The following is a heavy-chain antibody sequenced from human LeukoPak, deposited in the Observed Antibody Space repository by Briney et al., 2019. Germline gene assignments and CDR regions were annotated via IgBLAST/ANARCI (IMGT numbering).Heavy chain of an antibody. CDR1: GFTFDDYA. D-gene: IGHD2-21*02. CDR3: AKVAYCGGDCYSTQYFQH. Sequence: GGSLRLSCAAPGFTFDDYAMHWVRQAPGKGLEWVSGISWNSGSIGYADSVKGRFTISRDNAKNSLYLQMNSLRAEDTALYYCAKVAYCGGDCYSTQYFQHWGQGTLVTVSS. CDR2: ISWNSGSI. J-gene: IGHJ1*01. V-gene: IGHV3-9*01.